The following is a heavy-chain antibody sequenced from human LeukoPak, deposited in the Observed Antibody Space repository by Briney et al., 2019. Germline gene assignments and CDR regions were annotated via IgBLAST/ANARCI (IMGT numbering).Heavy chain of an antibody. CDR3: ARERITMVRGVITN. CDR2: INHSXXX. CDR1: GFTFSXYA. D-gene: IGHD3-10*01. Sequence: GSLRLSCAASGFTFSXYAMSWVRQPPGKGLXXXGEINHSXXXXXXXXXXXRXTISVDTSKNQFSLKLSSVTAADTAVYYCARERITMVRGVITNWGQGTLVTVSS. J-gene: IGHJ4*02. V-gene: IGHV4-34*01.